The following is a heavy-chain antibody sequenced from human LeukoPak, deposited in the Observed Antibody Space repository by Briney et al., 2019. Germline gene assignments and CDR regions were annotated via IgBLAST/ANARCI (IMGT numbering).Heavy chain of an antibody. CDR1: GFTFSAYW. CDR2: INNDGTAT. CDR3: AKDLTYGDYAGGDAFDI. V-gene: IGHV3-74*01. J-gene: IGHJ3*02. D-gene: IGHD4-17*01. Sequence: GGSLRLSCAASGFTFSAYWMHWVRQVPGKGLVWVSRINNDGTATFFADSVKGRFTISRDNAKNTLYLQMDSLRAEDTAVYYCAKDLTYGDYAGGDAFDIWGQGTMVTVSS.